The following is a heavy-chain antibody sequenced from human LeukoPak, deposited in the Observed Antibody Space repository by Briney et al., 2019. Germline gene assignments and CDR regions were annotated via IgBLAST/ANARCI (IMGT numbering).Heavy chain of an antibody. V-gene: IGHV3-23*01. CDR2: ISGSGGST. CDR3: AKGSYDFWSGYYGSVPFDY. J-gene: IGHJ4*02. Sequence: PGGSLRLSCAASGFTFSSYAMSWVRQAPGKGLEWVSAISGSGGSTYYADSVKGRFTISRDNSKNTLYLQMNSLRAEDTAVYYCAKGSYDFWSGYYGSVPFDYWGQGTLVTVSS. CDR1: GFTFSSYA. D-gene: IGHD3-3*01.